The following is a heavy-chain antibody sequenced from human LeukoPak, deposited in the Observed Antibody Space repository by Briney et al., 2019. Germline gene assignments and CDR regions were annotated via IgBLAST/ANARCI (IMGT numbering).Heavy chain of an antibody. CDR1: GGSFSGYY. V-gene: IGHV4-34*01. Sequence: TSETLSLTCAVYGGSFSGYYWSWIRQPPGKGLEWIGEINHSGSTNYNPSLKSRVTISVDTSKNQFSLKLSSVTAADTAVYYCASFEYSSSSVHWGQGTLVTLSS. CDR2: INHSGST. CDR3: ASFEYSSSSVH. D-gene: IGHD6-6*01. J-gene: IGHJ4*02.